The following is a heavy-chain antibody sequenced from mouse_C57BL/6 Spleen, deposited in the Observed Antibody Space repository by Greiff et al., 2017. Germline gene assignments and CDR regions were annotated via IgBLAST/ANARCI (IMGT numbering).Heavy chain of an antibody. D-gene: IGHD4-1*01. Sequence: VKLMESGAELVKPGASVKLSCKASGYTFTEYTIHWVKQRSGQGLEWIGWFYPGSGSIKYNEKFKDKATLTADKSSSTVYMELSRLTSEDSAVYFCARHEDRGVTGTGYFDYWGQGTTLTVSS. CDR1: GYTFTEYT. CDR2: FYPGSGSI. J-gene: IGHJ2*01. CDR3: ARHEDRGVTGTGYFDY. V-gene: IGHV1-62-2*01.